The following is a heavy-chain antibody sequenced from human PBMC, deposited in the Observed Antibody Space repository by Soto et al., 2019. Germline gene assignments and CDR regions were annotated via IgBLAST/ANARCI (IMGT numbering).Heavy chain of an antibody. D-gene: IGHD3-10*01. V-gene: IGHV1-69*13. CDR3: ARGKGITMVRGVIIYYGMDV. CDR1: GGTFSSYA. CDR2: IIPIFGTA. J-gene: IGHJ6*02. Sequence: SVKVSCKASGGTFSSYAISWVRQAPGQGLEWMGGIIPIFGTANYAQKFQGRVTITADESTSTAYMELSSLRSEDTAVYYCARGKGITMVRGVIIYYGMDVWGQGTTVTV.